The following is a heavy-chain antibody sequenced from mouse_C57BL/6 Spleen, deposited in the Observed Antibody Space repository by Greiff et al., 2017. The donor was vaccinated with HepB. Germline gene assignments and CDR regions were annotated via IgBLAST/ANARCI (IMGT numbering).Heavy chain of an antibody. CDR1: GYSITSGYY. CDR2: ISYDGSN. V-gene: IGHV3-6*01. CDR3: ARSWDY. Sequence: EVKLQESGPGLVKPSQSLSLTCSVPGYSITSGYYWNWIRQFPGNKLEWMGYISYDGSNNYNPSLKNRISITRDTSKNQFFLKLNSVTTEDTATYYCARSWDYWGQGASVTVSS. J-gene: IGHJ4*01.